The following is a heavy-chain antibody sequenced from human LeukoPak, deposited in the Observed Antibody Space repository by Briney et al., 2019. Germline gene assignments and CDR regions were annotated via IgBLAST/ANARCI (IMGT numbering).Heavy chain of an antibody. CDR1: GGTFSSYA. CDR3: ARIAAADDIDY. J-gene: IGHJ4*02. D-gene: IGHD6-13*01. CDR2: IIPILGIA. V-gene: IGHV1-69*04. Sequence: ASVKVSCKASGGTFSSYAISWVRQAPGQGLEWMGRIIPILGIANYAQKFQGRVTITADKSTGTAYMELSSLRSEDTAVYYCARIAAADDIDYWGQGTLVTVSS.